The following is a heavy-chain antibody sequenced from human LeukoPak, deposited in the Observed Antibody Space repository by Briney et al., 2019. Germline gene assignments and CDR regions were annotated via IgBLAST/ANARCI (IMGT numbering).Heavy chain of an antibody. CDR1: GFTFSSYA. Sequence: QAWGSLRLSCAASGFTFSSYAMHWVRQAPGKGLEWVAVISYDGSNKYYADSVKGRFTISRDNSKNTLYLQMNSLRAEDTAVYYCARGKGEYFDYWGQGTLVTVSS. J-gene: IGHJ4*02. V-gene: IGHV3-30*04. CDR3: ARGKGEYFDY. D-gene: IGHD3-16*01. CDR2: ISYDGSNK.